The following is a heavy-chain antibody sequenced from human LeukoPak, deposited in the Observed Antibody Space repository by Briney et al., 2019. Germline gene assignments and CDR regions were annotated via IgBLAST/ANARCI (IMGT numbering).Heavy chain of an antibody. V-gene: IGHV1-69*13. Sequence: SVKVSCEASGGTFSSYAISWVRQAPGQRLEWMGGIIPSFGTANYAQKFQGRVTITADESKSTAYMELSSLRSEDTAVYYCARGGYDTHFDYWGQGTLVTVFS. CDR3: ARGGYDTHFDY. J-gene: IGHJ4*02. CDR2: IIPSFGTA. CDR1: GGTFSSYA. D-gene: IGHD3-22*01.